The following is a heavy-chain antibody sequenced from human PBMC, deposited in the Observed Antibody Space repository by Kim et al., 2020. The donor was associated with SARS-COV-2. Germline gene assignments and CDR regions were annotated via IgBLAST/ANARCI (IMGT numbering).Heavy chain of an antibody. Sequence: GGSLRLSCAASGFTYGPSVMTWVRQAPGKGLEWVSTTGGGGGSTYYADSVKGRFTISSDSSKNTLYLQMNNLRVEDTALYYRTKGGASAGHSWQRAVDS. V-gene: IGHV3-23*01. CDR1: GFTYGPSV. J-gene: IGHJ5*01. CDR3: TKGGASAGHSWQRAVDS. D-gene: IGHD1-26*01. CDR2: TGGGGGST.